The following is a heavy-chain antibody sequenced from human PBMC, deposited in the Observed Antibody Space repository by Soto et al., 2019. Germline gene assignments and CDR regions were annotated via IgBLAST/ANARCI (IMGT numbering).Heavy chain of an antibody. D-gene: IGHD2-2*01. Sequence: ASVKVSCKASGGTFSSYAISWVRQAPGQGLEWMGGIIPIFGTANYVQKFQGRVTITADESTSTAYMELSSLRSEDTAVYYCAKTRLEKYCSSTSCYTHYHYGMDVWGQGTTVTVS. CDR2: IIPIFGTA. CDR1: GGTFSSYA. J-gene: IGHJ6*02. CDR3: AKTRLEKYCSSTSCYTHYHYGMDV. V-gene: IGHV1-69*13.